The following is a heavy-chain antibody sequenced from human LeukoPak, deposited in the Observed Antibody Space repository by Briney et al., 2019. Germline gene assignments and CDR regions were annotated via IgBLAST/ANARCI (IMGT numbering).Heavy chain of an antibody. Sequence: GGSLRLSCTGSGFPFNMFAMNWVRQAPGQGLEWVSGLSRGGETTKYADSAKGRFTVSRDTSKNMVFLQMNDLRPEDTAVYYCAKEQRIRHCSEGVCMEGYYFDYWGQGSLVTVSS. CDR3: AKEQRIRHCSEGVCMEGYYFDY. D-gene: IGHD2-8*01. J-gene: IGHJ4*02. CDR2: LSRGGETT. CDR1: GFPFNMFA. V-gene: IGHV3-23*01.